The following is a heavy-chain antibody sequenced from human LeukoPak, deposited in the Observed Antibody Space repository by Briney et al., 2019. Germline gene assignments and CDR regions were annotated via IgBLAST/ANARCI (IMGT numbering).Heavy chain of an antibody. CDR1: GYTFTSYG. Sequence: ASVKVSCKASGYTFTSYGISWVRQATGQGLEWMGWISAYNGNTNYAQKLQGRVTMTTDTSTSTAYMELRSLRSDDTAVYYCAREYSSPYYYYGMDVWGQGTTVTVSS. J-gene: IGHJ6*02. V-gene: IGHV1-18*01. CDR3: AREYSSPYYYYGMDV. CDR2: ISAYNGNT. D-gene: IGHD6-13*01.